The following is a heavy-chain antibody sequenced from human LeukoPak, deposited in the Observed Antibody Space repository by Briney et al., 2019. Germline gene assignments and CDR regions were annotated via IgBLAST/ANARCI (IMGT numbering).Heavy chain of an antibody. Sequence: GASVKVSCKASGGTFSSYAISWVRQAPGQGLEWMGGIIPIFGTANYAQKFQGRVTITADESTSTAYMEPSSLRSEDTAVYYCARGKGAYGDYDVANWFDPWGQGTLVTVSS. CDR1: GGTFSSYA. CDR3: ARGKGAYGDYDVANWFDP. V-gene: IGHV1-69*13. D-gene: IGHD4-17*01. J-gene: IGHJ5*02. CDR2: IIPIFGTA.